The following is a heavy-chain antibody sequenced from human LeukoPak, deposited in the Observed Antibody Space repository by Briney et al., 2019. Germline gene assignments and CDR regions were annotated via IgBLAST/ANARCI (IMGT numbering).Heavy chain of an antibody. J-gene: IGHJ6*02. CDR2: ISWNSGSI. CDR3: AKDLTSVAGTNYYYGMDV. Sequence: PGGSLRLSCAASGFTFDDYAMHWVRQAPGKGLEWVSGISWNSGSIGYADSVKGRFTISRDNAKNSLYLQMNSLRAEDTALYYCAKDLTSVAGTNYYYGMDVWGQGTTVTVSS. V-gene: IGHV3-9*01. D-gene: IGHD6-19*01. CDR1: GFTFDDYA.